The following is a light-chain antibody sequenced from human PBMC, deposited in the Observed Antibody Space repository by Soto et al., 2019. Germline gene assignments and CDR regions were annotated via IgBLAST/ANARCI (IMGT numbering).Light chain of an antibody. CDR3: QQYSNWPT. CDR1: QSVSSN. J-gene: IGKJ1*01. V-gene: IGKV3-15*01. CDR2: GAS. Sequence: EIVMTQSTATLSVSPGERATLSCRASQSVSSNLAWYQQKPGQAPRLLIYGASTRATGIPARFSGSGSGTEFPIIISRLQYEDFAVYYCQQYSNWPTFGQGTKVEIK.